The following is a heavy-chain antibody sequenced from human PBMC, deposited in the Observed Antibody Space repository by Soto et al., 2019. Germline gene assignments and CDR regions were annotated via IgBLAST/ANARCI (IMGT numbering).Heavy chain of an antibody. CDR1: GFTFSDYY. CDR3: AREGSSWLDASDY. V-gene: IGHV3-11*05. J-gene: IGHJ4*02. CDR2: ISSSSSYT. D-gene: IGHD6-13*01. Sequence: QVQLVESGGGLVKPGGSLRLSCAASGFTFSDYYMSWIRQAPGKGLEWVSYISSSSSYTNYADSVKGRFTISRDNAKNPLYLQMNSLRAEDTAVYYCAREGSSWLDASDYWGQGTLVTVSS.